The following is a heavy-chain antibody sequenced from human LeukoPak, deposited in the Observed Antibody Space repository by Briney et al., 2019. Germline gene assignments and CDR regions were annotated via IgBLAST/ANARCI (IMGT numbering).Heavy chain of an antibody. J-gene: IGHJ6*03. CDR2: IIPIFGTA. D-gene: IGHD5-18*01. V-gene: IGHV1-69*13. CDR1: GGTFSSYA. Sequence: ASVKVSCKASGGTFSSYAISWVRQAPGQGLEWMGGIIPIFGTANYAQKFQGRVTITADESTSTAYMELSSLRSEDTAVYYCARGSRQLWSPRYYYYYYMDVWGKGTTVTISS. CDR3: ARGSRQLWSPRYYYYYYMDV.